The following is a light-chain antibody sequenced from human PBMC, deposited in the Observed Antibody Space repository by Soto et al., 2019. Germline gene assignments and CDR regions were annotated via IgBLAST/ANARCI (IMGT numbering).Light chain of an antibody. J-gene: IGLJ1*01. CDR3: VSYTTSTPYV. V-gene: IGLV2-14*03. CDR2: DVS. CDR1: SSDVGGYIY. Sequence: QSVLTQPASVSGSPGQSITISCTGTSSDVGGYIYVSWYQQHPGKAPKLMIYDVSNRPSGVSNRFSGSKSGNTASLTISGLQAEDEADYYCVSYTTSTPYVFGTGTKLTVL.